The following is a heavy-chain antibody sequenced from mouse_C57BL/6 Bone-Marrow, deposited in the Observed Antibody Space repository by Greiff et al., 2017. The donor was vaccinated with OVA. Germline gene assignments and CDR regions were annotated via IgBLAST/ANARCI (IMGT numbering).Heavy chain of an antibody. CDR1: GYTFTSYG. CDR3: ARSRTYYGSSPLDY. Sequence: VKLQQPGAELVKPGASVKLSCKASGYTFTSYGISWVKQRTGQGLEWIGEIYPRSGNTYYNEKFKGKATLTADKSSSTAYMELRSLTSEDSAVYFCARSRTYYGSSPLDYWGQGTTLTVSS. J-gene: IGHJ2*01. D-gene: IGHD1-1*01. V-gene: IGHV1-81*01. CDR2: IYPRSGNT.